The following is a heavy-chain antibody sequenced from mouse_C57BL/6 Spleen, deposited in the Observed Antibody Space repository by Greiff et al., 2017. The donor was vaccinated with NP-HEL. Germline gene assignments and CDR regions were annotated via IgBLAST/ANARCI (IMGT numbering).Heavy chain of an antibody. Sequence: QVQLQQPGAELVMPGASVKLSCKASGYTFTSYWMHWVKQRPGQGLEWIGEIDPSDSYTNYNQKFKGKSTLTVDKSSSTAYIQLSSLTSEDSAVYYCARSGGLLPAMDYWGQGTSVTVSS. CDR1: GYTFTSYW. CDR2: IDPSDSYT. D-gene: IGHD2-3*01. V-gene: IGHV1-69*01. J-gene: IGHJ4*01. CDR3: ARSGGLLPAMDY.